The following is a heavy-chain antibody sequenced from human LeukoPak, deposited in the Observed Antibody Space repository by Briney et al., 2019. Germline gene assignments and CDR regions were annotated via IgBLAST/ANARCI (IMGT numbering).Heavy chain of an antibody. CDR3: ARGVYGGSPPYYFDY. Sequence: SGTLSLTCAVSGGSISSSNWWSWVRQPPGKGLEWIGEIYHSGSTNYNPSLKGRVTISVDKSKNQFSLKVRSATAADTAVYYCARGVYGGSPPYYFDYWGKGTLVTVSS. CDR1: GGSISSSNW. J-gene: IGHJ4*02. D-gene: IGHD4-23*01. V-gene: IGHV4-4*02. CDR2: IYHSGST.